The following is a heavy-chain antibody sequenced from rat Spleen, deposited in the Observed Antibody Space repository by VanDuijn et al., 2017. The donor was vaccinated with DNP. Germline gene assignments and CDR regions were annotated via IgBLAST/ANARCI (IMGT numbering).Heavy chain of an antibody. CDR2: ISASGDST. V-gene: IGHV5-46*01. D-gene: IGHD1-1*01. CDR1: GFTFTTFP. CDR3: ARGTVNDY. J-gene: IGHJ2*01. Sequence: EVQLEESGGGLVQPGRSMKLSCAASGFTFTTFPMAWVRQAPTKGLEWVATISASGDSTYYRDSVKGRFTVSRDNAKSTLYLQMDSLRSEDTATYYCARGTVNDYWGQGVMVTVSS.